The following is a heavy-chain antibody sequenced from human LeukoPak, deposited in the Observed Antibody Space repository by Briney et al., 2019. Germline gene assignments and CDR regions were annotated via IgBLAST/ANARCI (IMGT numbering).Heavy chain of an antibody. CDR2: IYTSGST. J-gene: IGHJ6*03. Sequence: SETLSLTCTVSGGSISSGSYYWSWIRQPAGKGLEWIGRIYTSGSTNYNPSLKSRVTISVDTSKNQFSLKLSSVTAADTAVYYCAGDRVTMVRGVIHYYYMDVWGKGTTVTISS. V-gene: IGHV4-61*02. CDR1: GGSISSGSYY. D-gene: IGHD3-10*01. CDR3: AGDRVTMVRGVIHYYYMDV.